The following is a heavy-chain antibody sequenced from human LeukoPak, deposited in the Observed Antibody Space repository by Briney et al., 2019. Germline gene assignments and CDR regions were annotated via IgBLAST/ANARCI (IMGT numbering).Heavy chain of an antibody. J-gene: IGHJ6*02. V-gene: IGHV4-59*01. CDR3: ARGAGKYYFHGMDV. CDR2: IYYSGST. CDR1: GGSISSSY. Sequence: SETLSLTCTVPGGSISSSYWSWIRQPPGKGLEWIGHIYYSGSTNFNPSLKSRVTLSLDTSKNQFSLKLISVTAADTAVYYCARGAGKYYFHGMDVWGQGTTVTVSS.